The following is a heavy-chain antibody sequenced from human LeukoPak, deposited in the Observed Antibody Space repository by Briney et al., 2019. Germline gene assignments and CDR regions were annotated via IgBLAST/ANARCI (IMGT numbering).Heavy chain of an antibody. Sequence: GGSLRLSCVASDFTFDFYWMTWVRQAPGKGLEWLTNILPDGSQKYYVDSVKGRFTISRDNPKNSLYLQINNLRAEDTAVYYCGRLAHNAWYAIDFWGQGTLVTVSS. J-gene: IGHJ4*02. CDR3: GRLAHNAWYAIDF. CDR1: DFTFDFYW. CDR2: ILPDGSQK. D-gene: IGHD2-2*01. V-gene: IGHV3-7*01.